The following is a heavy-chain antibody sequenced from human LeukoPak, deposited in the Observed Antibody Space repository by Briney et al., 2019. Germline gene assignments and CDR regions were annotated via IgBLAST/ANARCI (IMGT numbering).Heavy chain of an antibody. CDR1: GYTFTSYY. CDR2: IIPIFGTA. J-gene: IGHJ6*03. CDR3: ARDKGVVTPMNYYYYYMDV. Sequence: GASVKVSCKASGYTFTSYYMHWVRQAPGQGLEWMGGIIPIFGTANYAQKFQGRVTITADESTSTAYMELSSLRSEDTAVYYCARDKGVVTPMNYYYYYMDVWGKGTTVTVSS. V-gene: IGHV1-69*13. D-gene: IGHD4-23*01.